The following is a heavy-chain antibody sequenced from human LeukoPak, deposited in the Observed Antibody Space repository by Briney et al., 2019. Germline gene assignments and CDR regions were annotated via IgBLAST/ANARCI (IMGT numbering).Heavy chain of an antibody. V-gene: IGHV1-18*01. CDR1: GYTFTSYG. CDR2: ISAYNGNT. J-gene: IGHJ6*02. Sequence: ASVKVSCKASGYTFTSYGISWLRQAPGQGLEWMGWISAYNGNTNYAQKLQGRVTMTTDTSTSTAYMELRSLRSDDTAVYYCARGTLTQYYYYGMDVWGQGTTVTVSS. D-gene: IGHD4-17*01. CDR3: ARGTLTQYYYYGMDV.